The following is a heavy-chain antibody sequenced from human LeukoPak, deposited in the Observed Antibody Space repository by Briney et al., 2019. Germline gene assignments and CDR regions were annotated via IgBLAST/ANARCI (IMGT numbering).Heavy chain of an antibody. Sequence: GGSLRLSCAASGFTFSSYWMHWVRQAPGKGLMWVSLINSDGSSRNYADSVKGRFTISRDNAKNTLYLQMNSLRVEDTAVYYCAREDYSGYDFYDYWGQGSLVTVSS. CDR2: INSDGSSR. CDR1: GFTFSSYW. J-gene: IGHJ4*02. D-gene: IGHD5-12*01. V-gene: IGHV3-74*01. CDR3: AREDYSGYDFYDY.